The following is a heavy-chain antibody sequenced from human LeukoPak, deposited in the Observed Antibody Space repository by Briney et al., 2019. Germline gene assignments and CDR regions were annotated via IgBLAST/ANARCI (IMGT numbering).Heavy chain of an antibody. J-gene: IGHJ4*02. Sequence: ASVKVSCKASGYTFTSYGISWVRQAPGQGLEWMGWISAYNGNTNYAQKLLGRVTMTTDTSTSTAYMELRSLRSDDTAVYYCARDPPSRLVRLFDYWGQGTLVTVSS. CDR2: ISAYNGNT. D-gene: IGHD3-9*01. V-gene: IGHV1-18*04. CDR3: ARDPPSRLVRLFDY. CDR1: GYTFTSYG.